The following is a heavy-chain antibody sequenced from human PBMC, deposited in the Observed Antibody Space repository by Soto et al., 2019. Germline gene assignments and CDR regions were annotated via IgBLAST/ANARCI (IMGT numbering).Heavy chain of an antibody. CDR1: GFTFSSYS. D-gene: IGHD2-2*01. Sequence: GVLRLSCAASGFTFSSYSMNWVRQAPGKGLEWVSSISSSSSYIYYADSVKGRFTISRDNAKNSLYLQMNSLRAEDTAVYYCARDVVVVPAAIHWFDPWGQGTLVTVSS. CDR2: ISSSSSYI. V-gene: IGHV3-21*01. J-gene: IGHJ5*02. CDR3: ARDVVVVPAAIHWFDP.